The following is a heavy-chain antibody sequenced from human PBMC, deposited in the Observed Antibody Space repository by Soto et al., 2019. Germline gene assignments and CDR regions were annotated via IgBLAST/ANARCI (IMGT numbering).Heavy chain of an antibody. CDR1: GGTFRNYP. D-gene: IGHD1-1*01. Sequence: QVQLVQSGTEVKKPGSSVKVSCKASGGTFRNYPINWVRQAPGQGLEWMGSIFPLTDIPDYAQNFQARLTISADKSTSTAYMELSGLTSDDPAMYFCARSTLVVLNYFESWGQGTLATVSS. J-gene: IGHJ4*02. CDR3: ARSTLVVLNYFES. CDR2: IFPLTDIP. V-gene: IGHV1-69*02.